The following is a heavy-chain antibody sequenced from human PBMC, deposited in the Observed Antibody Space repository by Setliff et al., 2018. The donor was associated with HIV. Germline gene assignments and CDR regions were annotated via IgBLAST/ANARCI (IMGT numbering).Heavy chain of an antibody. CDR2: VYHDGNS. V-gene: IGHV4-38-2*02. Sequence: PSETLSLTCSVSGLSINFGYYWGGIRQPPGKGLEWIGSVYHDGNSYFNPSLKSRVTISMDTSKNQVSLRLKSVTAADTAIYYCVTSKPHNWNDGANWFDPWGQGTLVTVSS. CDR3: VTSKPHNWNDGANWFDP. CDR1: GLSINFGYY. D-gene: IGHD1-20*01. J-gene: IGHJ5*02.